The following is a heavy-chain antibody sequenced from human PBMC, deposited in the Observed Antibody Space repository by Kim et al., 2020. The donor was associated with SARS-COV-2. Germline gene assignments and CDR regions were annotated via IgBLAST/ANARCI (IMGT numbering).Heavy chain of an antibody. CDR3: VRGIPSA. Sequence: GGSLRLSCAASGFTFSSYWMSWVRQAPGKGLEWVANLNQDGSAKYYVDPVKGRFSTSRDNAKNSPFLQMNSLRAEDTAVYYCVRGIPSAWGQGTLVTVSS. J-gene: IGHJ5*02. D-gene: IGHD2-21*01. CDR1: GFTFSSYW. V-gene: IGHV3-7*03. CDR2: LNQDGSAK.